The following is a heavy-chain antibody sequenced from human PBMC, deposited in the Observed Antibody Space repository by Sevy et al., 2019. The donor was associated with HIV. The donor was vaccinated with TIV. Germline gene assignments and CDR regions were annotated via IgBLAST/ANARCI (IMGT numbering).Heavy chain of an antibody. D-gene: IGHD2-21*02. Sequence: ASVKVSCKASGGTFQNNAFIWVRQAPGQGLEWLGGIMPIFGSPNYAQNFKGRVTITADESTGYMALTNLRSEDTAVYYCARRNSGGDYDAFDIWGQGTMVTVSS. CDR1: GGTFQNNA. V-gene: IGHV1-69*13. CDR2: IMPIFGSP. J-gene: IGHJ3*02. CDR3: ARRNSGGDYDAFDI.